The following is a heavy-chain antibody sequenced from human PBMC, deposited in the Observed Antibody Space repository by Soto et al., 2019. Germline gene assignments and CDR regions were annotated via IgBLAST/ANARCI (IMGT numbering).Heavy chain of an antibody. V-gene: IGHV3-15*07. CDR1: GFTFSNAW. J-gene: IGHJ4*02. D-gene: IGHD1-1*01. Sequence: GGSLRLSCAASGFTFSNAWMNWVRQAPGKGLEWVSRIKSKTDGGTTDYAAPVKGRFTISRDDSKNTLYLQMNSLKTEDTAVYYCTTQLERPPYGSYWGQGTLVTVSS. CDR3: TTQLERPPYGSY. CDR2: IKSKTDGGTT.